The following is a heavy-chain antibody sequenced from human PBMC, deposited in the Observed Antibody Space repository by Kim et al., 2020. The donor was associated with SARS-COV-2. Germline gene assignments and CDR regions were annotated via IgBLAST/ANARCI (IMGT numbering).Heavy chain of an antibody. CDR1: GFTFSSYG. CDR3: AKDIEASTTVNGMDV. J-gene: IGHJ6*02. CDR2: ISYDGSNK. D-gene: IGHD4-4*01. V-gene: IGHV3-30*18. Sequence: GGSLRLSCAASGFTFSSYGMHWVRQAPGKGLEWVAVISYDGSNKYYADSVKGRFTISRDNSKNTLYLQMNSLRAEDTAVYYCAKDIEASTTVNGMDVWGQGTTVTVSS.